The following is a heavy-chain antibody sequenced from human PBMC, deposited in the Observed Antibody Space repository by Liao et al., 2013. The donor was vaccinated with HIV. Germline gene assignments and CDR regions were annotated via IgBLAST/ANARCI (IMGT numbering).Heavy chain of an antibody. CDR3: GRLGQPSGDVYTGGYYYMDV. D-gene: IGHD3-10*01. CDR1: GSSISSDY. Sequence: QVQLQESGPGLVKPSETLSLTCTVSGSSISSDYWGWIRQPPGKGLEWIGHISHSGFTNNNPSLESRVTISIDHSSNQFSLDLTSVTAADTAVYYCGRLGQPSGDVYTGGYYYMDVWGKGTTVTVSS. CDR2: ISHSGFT. J-gene: IGHJ6*03. V-gene: IGHV4-59*01.